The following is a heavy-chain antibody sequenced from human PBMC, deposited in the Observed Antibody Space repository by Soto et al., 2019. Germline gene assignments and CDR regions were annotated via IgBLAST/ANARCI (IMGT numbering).Heavy chain of an antibody. CDR2: INPNSGGT. D-gene: IGHD6-19*01. Sequence: QVQLVQSGAEVKKPGASVKVSCKASGYTFTGYYMHWVRQAPGQGLEWMGWINPNSGGTNYAQKVQGRVTMTRDTSISTAYMELSRLRSDDTAVYYCARDRRGIGSAVAGTGYGMDVWGQGTTVTVSS. CDR3: ARDRRGIGSAVAGTGYGMDV. J-gene: IGHJ6*02. V-gene: IGHV1-2*02. CDR1: GYTFTGYY.